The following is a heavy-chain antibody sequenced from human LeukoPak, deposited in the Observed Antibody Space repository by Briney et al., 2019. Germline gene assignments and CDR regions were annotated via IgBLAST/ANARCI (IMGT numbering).Heavy chain of an antibody. Sequence: GGSLRLSCAATGFTFEDYAMHWVRQAPGKGLEWVSLISGDGGGTYFTGSVRGRFTISRDNRKNSMYLHMNNLKTEDTALYYCVKGMGGWLGDLSRGLHYWGLGTTVTVSS. D-gene: IGHD3-10*01. CDR1: GFTFEDYA. V-gene: IGHV3-43*02. CDR3: VKGMGGWLGDLSRGLHY. J-gene: IGHJ4*02. CDR2: ISGDGGGT.